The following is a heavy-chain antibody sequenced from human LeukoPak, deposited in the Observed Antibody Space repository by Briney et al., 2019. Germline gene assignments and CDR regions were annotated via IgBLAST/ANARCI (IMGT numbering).Heavy chain of an antibody. CDR2: ISYDGSNK. D-gene: IGHD4-17*01. V-gene: IGHV3-30-3*02. CDR1: GFTFSSYA. Sequence: PGGSLRLSCAASGFTFSSYAMHWVRQAPGKGLEGVAIISYDGSNKYYADSVEGRFTISRDNSKNTLYLQMNSLRAEDTAVYYCAKSYDYGDYGSDVWGQGTTVTVSS. J-gene: IGHJ6*02. CDR3: AKSYDYGDYGSDV.